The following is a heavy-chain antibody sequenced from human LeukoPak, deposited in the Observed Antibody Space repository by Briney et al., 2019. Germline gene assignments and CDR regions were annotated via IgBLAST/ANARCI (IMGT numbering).Heavy chain of an antibody. V-gene: IGHV3-64*01. CDR1: GFTFSSYA. Sequence: GGSLRLSCAASGFTFSSYAMHWVRQAPGKGLEYVSAISSNGGGTYYANSVKGRFTISRDNSKNTLYLQMGSLRAEDMAVYYCARVQEVNYDFWSGYCDYWGQGTLVTVSS. D-gene: IGHD3-3*01. CDR2: ISSNGGGT. J-gene: IGHJ4*02. CDR3: ARVQEVNYDFWSGYCDY.